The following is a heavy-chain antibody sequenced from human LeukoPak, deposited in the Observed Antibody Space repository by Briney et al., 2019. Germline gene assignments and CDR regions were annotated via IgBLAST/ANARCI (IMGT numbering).Heavy chain of an antibody. CDR3: VRVKGTYFDF. Sequence: GGSLRLSCAASGFPFSSYSMNWVRQAPGKGLEWVSHISASGSNIYYLDSVKGRCTVSRDNAMNSLFLQMDRPRAEDTAVYYCVRVKGTYFDFWGRGTLVTVSS. CDR1: GFPFSSYS. D-gene: IGHD1-1*01. V-gene: IGHV3-48*01. CDR2: ISASGSNI. J-gene: IGHJ4*02.